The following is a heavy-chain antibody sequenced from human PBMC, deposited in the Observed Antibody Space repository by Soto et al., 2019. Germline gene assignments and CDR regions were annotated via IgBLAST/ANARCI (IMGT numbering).Heavy chain of an antibody. J-gene: IGHJ5*02. D-gene: IGHD6-13*01. V-gene: IGHV3-30*18. CDR3: AKVAASSWHANWFAP. CDR1: GFDFRGTG. CDR2: ISYDENTK. Sequence: GGSLRLSCKASGFDFRGTGMHWVRQAPGKGLEWVAVISYDENTKDYGDSVKGRFTVSRDNSNDTLYLQMHSLTSDDTAVYYCAKVAASSWHANWFAPWGQGTLVTVSS.